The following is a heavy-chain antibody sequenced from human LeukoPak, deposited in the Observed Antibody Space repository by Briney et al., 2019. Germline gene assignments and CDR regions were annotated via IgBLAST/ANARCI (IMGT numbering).Heavy chain of an antibody. D-gene: IGHD6-13*01. CDR1: GGSFSGFF. Sequence: SETLSLTCAVYGGSFSGFFWSWIRQPPGTGLEWIGEINHSGSTNYNPSLKSRVTISVDTSKNQFSLKLSSVTAADTAVYYWAREFEVIAAAPGNWFDPWGQGTLVTVSS. CDR3: AREFEVIAAAPGNWFDP. J-gene: IGHJ5*02. CDR2: INHSGST. V-gene: IGHV4-34*01.